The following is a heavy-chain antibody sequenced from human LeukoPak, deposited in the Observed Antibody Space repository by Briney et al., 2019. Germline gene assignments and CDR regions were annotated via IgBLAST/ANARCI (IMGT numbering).Heavy chain of an antibody. CDR1: GFTFSGYW. V-gene: IGHV3-7*01. Sequence: GGPLRLSCAASGFTFSGYWMSWVRQTPGNGLEWVANIKEDGNEKYYVDSVKGRFTISRDNAKNSLYLQMSSLRAEDTAVYYCAKDGGVAGLFQYWGQGTLVTVSS. J-gene: IGHJ4*02. D-gene: IGHD6-19*01. CDR2: IKEDGNEK. CDR3: AKDGGVAGLFQY.